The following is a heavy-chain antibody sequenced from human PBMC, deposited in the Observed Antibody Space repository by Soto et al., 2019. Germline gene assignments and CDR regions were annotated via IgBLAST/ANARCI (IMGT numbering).Heavy chain of an antibody. D-gene: IGHD2-2*01. Sequence: QVQLVQSGAEVKKPGSSVKVSCKASGGTFSRYSITWVRQAPGHGLEWIGRIIPIFGIASYAQKFQGRVTITADESTSTAYIALSSLRSDDTAVYYCVREDRDRETGLVPAAIDGMDVWGQGTTVTVSS. J-gene: IGHJ6*02. CDR3: VREDRDRETGLVPAAIDGMDV. CDR1: GGTFSRYS. CDR2: IIPIFGIA. V-gene: IGHV1-69*08.